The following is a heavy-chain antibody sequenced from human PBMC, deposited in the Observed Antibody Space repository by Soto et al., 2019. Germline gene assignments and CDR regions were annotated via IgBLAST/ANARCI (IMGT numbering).Heavy chain of an antibody. CDR1: GFTVRGSF. J-gene: IGHJ6*03. CDR3: ARAKVTPGTYYMGV. D-gene: IGHD4-17*01. Sequence: EVQLLESGGDLVQPGGPLRLSCVVSGFTVRGSFLSWIRQAPGKGLEWVSVIYDGGSTYYADSVRGRFTISRDISTNTVYLQMNTLRAEDTAIYYCARAKVTPGTYYMGVWGNGTTVTVS. CDR2: IYDGGST. V-gene: IGHV3-66*01.